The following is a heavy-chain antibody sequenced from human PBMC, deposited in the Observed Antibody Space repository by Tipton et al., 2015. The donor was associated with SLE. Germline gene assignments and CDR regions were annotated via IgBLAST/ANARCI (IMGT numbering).Heavy chain of an antibody. CDR1: GGSIGSNKYF. Sequence: TLSLTCTVFGGSIGSNKYFWSWVRHLPGEGLEWIGYISHSGSAYFNPPLKSSLTILIDTSKNQFSLRLNSVTAADTAVYYCAREVNVVSDSAAFDIWGHGTVVTVSS. V-gene: IGHV4-31*01. D-gene: IGHD2-21*01. CDR3: AREVNVVSDSAAFDI. J-gene: IGHJ3*02. CDR2: ISHSGSA.